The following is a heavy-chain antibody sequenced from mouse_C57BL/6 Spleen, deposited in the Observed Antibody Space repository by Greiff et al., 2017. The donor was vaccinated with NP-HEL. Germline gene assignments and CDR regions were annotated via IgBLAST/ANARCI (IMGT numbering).Heavy chain of an antibody. Sequence: VKLQESGAELARPGASVKLSCKASGYTFTSYGISWVKQRTGQGLEWIGEIYPRSGNTYYNEKFKGKATLTADKSSSTAYMELRSLTSEDAAVYFCASQGNYFDYWGQGTTLTVSS. CDR3: ASQGNYFDY. D-gene: IGHD3-2*02. V-gene: IGHV1-81*01. CDR2: IYPRSGNT. J-gene: IGHJ2*01. CDR1: GYTFTSYG.